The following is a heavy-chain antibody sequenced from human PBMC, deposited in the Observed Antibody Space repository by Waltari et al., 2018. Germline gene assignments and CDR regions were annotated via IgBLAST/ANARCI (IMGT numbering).Heavy chain of an antibody. CDR2: IRYDGSNK. Sequence: QVQLVEPGGGVVQPGGSLRLSWAASGFTFSSYGMHWVRQAPGKGLEWVAFIRYDGSNKYYADSVKGRFTISRDNSKNTLYLQMNSLRAEDTAVYYCANIAAAGRGVWGQGTLVTVSS. V-gene: IGHV3-30*02. CDR3: ANIAAAGRGV. CDR1: GFTFSSYG. D-gene: IGHD6-13*01. J-gene: IGHJ4*02.